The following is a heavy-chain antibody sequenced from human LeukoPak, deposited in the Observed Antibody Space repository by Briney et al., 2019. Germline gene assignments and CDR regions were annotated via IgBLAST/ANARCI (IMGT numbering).Heavy chain of an antibody. J-gene: IGHJ3*02. CDR2: INPNSGGT. V-gene: IGHV1-2*02. CDR1: GYTFTGYY. CDR3: ASLINYEYYYDSSGYPGDAFDI. D-gene: IGHD3-22*01. Sequence: GASVKVSCKASGYTFTGYYMHWVRQAPGQGLEWMGWINPNSGGTNYAQKFQGRVTMTRDTSISTAYMELSRLRSDDTAVYYCASLINYEYYYDSSGYPGDAFDIWGQGTMVTVSS.